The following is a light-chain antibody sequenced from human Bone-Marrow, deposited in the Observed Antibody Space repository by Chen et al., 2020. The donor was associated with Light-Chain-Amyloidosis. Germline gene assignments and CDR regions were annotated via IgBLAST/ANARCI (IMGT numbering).Light chain of an antibody. V-gene: IGLV2-23*02. CDR2: EVT. CDR3: CSYQGCCNPYV. Sequence: QSALTPPASVSGSPGQSITVHCAGTSSDVGVYNLVSWYQQHPGKAPKLMIYEVTKRPSGVSTRFSGSKSGNTASLTISGPQAEDEADYYCCSYQGCCNPYVFGTGTKVTVL. J-gene: IGLJ1*01. CDR1: SSDVGVYNL.